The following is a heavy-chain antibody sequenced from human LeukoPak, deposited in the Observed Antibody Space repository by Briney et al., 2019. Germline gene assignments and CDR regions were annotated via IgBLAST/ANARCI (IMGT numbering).Heavy chain of an antibody. D-gene: IGHD5-12*01. V-gene: IGHV1-69*06. Sequence: SVKVSCKASGGTFSYYAISWVRQAPGQGLEWMGRIIPIFGTANYAQKFQGRVTITADKSTSTAYMELSSLRSEDTAVYYCAREGYGYAFDIWGQGTMVTVSS. CDR2: IIPIFGTA. J-gene: IGHJ3*02. CDR1: GGTFSYYA. CDR3: AREGYGYAFDI.